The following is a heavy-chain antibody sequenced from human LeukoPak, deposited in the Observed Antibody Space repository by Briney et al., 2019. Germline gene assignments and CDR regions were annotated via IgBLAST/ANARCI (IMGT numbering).Heavy chain of an antibody. V-gene: IGHV1-2*06. J-gene: IGHJ3*02. CDR2: INPNSGGT. CDR1: GYTFTGYY. Sequence: ASVKVSCKASGYTFTGYYMHWVRQAPGQGPEWMGRINPNSGGTNYAQKFQGRVTMTRDTSISTAYMELSRLRSDDTAVYYCASAIYDFWSWAFDIWGQGTMVTVSS. D-gene: IGHD3-3*01. CDR3: ASAIYDFWSWAFDI.